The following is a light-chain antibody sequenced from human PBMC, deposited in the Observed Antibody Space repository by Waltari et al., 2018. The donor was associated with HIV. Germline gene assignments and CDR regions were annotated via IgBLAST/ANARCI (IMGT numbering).Light chain of an antibody. V-gene: IGLV1-47*01. CDR2: RTN. Sequence: QSVLTPPPSASGTPGQRVTISCSGSSSNIGSNSVYWYQQLPGTAPKLLIYRTNQRPSGVPDRFSGSKSGTSASLAITGLRSEDEADYYCAAWDDGLSGPVFGGGTKLTVL. J-gene: IGLJ3*02. CDR1: SSNIGSNS. CDR3: AAWDDGLSGPV.